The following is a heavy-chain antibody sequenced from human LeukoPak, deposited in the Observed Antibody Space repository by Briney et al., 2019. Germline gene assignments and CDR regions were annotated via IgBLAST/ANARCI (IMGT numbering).Heavy chain of an antibody. J-gene: IGHJ4*02. V-gene: IGHV1-46*01. Sequence: GASVKVSCKASGYTFTSYYMHWVRQAPGQGLDWMGIINPNGGSTSYAQKFQGRVTMTRDMSTSTVYMELSSLRSEDTAVYYCARRAGAYSHPYDYWGQGTLVTVSS. CDR3: ARRAGAYSHPYDY. D-gene: IGHD4/OR15-4a*01. CDR2: INPNGGST. CDR1: GYTFTSYY.